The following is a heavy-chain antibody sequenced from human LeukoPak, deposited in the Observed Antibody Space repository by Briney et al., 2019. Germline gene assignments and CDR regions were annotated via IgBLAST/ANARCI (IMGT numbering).Heavy chain of an antibody. CDR1: GGSFSGYY. V-gene: IGHV4-34*01. CDR2: INHSGST. Sequence: PSETLSLTCAVYGGSFSGYYWSWIRQPSGKGLEWIGEINHSGSTNYNPSLKSRVTISVDTSKNQFSLKLSSVTAADTAVYYCARASWSGYRYYYYGMDVWGQGTTVTVSS. CDR3: ARASWSGYRYYYYGMDV. D-gene: IGHD3-3*01. J-gene: IGHJ6*02.